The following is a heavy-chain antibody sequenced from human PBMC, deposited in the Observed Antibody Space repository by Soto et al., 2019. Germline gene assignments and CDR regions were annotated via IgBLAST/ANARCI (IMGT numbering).Heavy chain of an antibody. CDR2: IYSGGST. V-gene: IGHV3-66*01. Sequence: PGGSLRLSCAASGFTVSTKYMSWVRQAPGKGLEWVSVIYSGGSTFYADSVRGRFTISRDNSKNTVNLQMNSLRAEDTAVYYCARDPWAADYWGQGTLVPVSS. CDR3: ARDPWAADY. CDR1: GFTVSTKY. D-gene: IGHD3-16*01. J-gene: IGHJ4*02.